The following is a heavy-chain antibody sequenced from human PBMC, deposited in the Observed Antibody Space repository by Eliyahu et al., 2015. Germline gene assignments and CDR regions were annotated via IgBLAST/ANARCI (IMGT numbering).Heavy chain of an antibody. V-gene: IGHV4-4*07. CDR1: GGSISNYY. CDR2: IYSSGTT. D-gene: IGHD3-10*01. J-gene: IGHJ4*01. Sequence: GPGLLRPSETLSLTCTVYGGSISNYYWSWIRKPAGKGLEWIGRIYSSGTTNYNPSLKSRVSMSVDTSQNQFSLRLDSVTAADSAIYYCARGFVIIRTMYYFD. CDR3: ARGFVIIRTMYYFD.